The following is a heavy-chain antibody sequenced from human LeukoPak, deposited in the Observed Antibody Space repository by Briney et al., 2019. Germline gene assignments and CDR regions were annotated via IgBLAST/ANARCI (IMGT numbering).Heavy chain of an antibody. Sequence: PGGSLRLSCAASGFTFSTSTMSWVRQAPGKGLEWVSTVSGSGGSTYYADSVKGRFTISRDNAKSSLSLEMNSLRAEDTAVYYCARDHRGSYYYGMDVWGQGTTVIVSS. CDR1: GFTFSTST. CDR3: ARDHRGSYYYGMDV. J-gene: IGHJ6*02. V-gene: IGHV3-23*01. CDR2: VSGSGGST. D-gene: IGHD1-26*01.